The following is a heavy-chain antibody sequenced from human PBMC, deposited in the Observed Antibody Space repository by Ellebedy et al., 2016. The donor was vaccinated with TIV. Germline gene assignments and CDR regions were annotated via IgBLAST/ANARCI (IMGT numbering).Heavy chain of an antibody. Sequence: GGSLRLSCAASGFTVSSSYMSWVRQAPGKGLEWVSLLYSADRTHYADSVKGRFTISRDNSKDTLYLQLKSLRTEDTAVYYCARASFFDVDLSGWYFDLWGRGTLVTVSS. V-gene: IGHV3-66*01. CDR3: ARASFFDVDLSGWYFDL. CDR2: LYSADRT. D-gene: IGHD3-16*02. J-gene: IGHJ2*01. CDR1: GFTVSSSY.